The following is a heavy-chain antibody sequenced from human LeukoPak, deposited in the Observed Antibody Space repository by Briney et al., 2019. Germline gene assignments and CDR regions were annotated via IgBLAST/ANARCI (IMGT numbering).Heavy chain of an antibody. CDR1: GFTFSSYG. Sequence: PPGGSLRLSCAASGFTFSSYGMHWVRQAPGKGLEWVAVISYDGSNKYYADSVKGRFTISRDNSKNTLYLQMNSLRAEDTAVYYCAKSGSYYRFDYWGQGTLVTVSS. D-gene: IGHD1-26*01. CDR2: ISYDGSNK. CDR3: AKSGSYYRFDY. J-gene: IGHJ4*02. V-gene: IGHV3-30*18.